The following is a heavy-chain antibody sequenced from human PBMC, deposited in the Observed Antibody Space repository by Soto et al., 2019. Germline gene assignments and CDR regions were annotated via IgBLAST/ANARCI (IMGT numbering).Heavy chain of an antibody. V-gene: IGHV4-39*01. CDR1: GGSISSSSYY. CDR2: IYYSGST. CDR3: GRPRRRGVFIMGPDY. J-gene: IGHJ4*02. Sequence: QLQLQESGPGLVKPSETLSLTCSVSGGSISSSSYYWGWIRQPPGKGLEWIGSIYYSGSTYYNPSLRNRVNIPEDKSKNQLSLKLSSVTAADTAVYYCGRPRRRGVFIMGPDYWGQGTLVIVSS. D-gene: IGHD3-10*01.